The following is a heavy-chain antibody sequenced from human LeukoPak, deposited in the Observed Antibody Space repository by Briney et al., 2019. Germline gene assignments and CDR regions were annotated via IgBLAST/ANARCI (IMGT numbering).Heavy chain of an antibody. D-gene: IGHD7-27*01. CDR3: ARDVTGGYHIEGY. CDR2: IKQDGSEK. Sequence: GGSLRLSCAASGFTFSSYSMNWVRQAPGKGLEWVANIKQDGSEKYYMDSVKGRFTISRDNAENSLYLQMNSLRAEDTAVYYCARDVTGGYHIEGYWGQGTLVTVSS. V-gene: IGHV3-7*03. J-gene: IGHJ4*02. CDR1: GFTFSSYS.